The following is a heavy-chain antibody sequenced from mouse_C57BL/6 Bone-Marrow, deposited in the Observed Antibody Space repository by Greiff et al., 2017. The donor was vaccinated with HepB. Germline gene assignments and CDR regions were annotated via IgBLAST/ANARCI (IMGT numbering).Heavy chain of an antibody. CDR1: GFTFSSYA. CDR2: ISDGGSYT. Sequence: EVMLVESGGGLVKPGGSLKLSCAASGFTFSSYAMSWVRQTPEKRLEWVATISDGGSYTYYPDNVKGRVTISRDNAKNNLYLQMSHLKSEDTAMYYCAREDYYGRSRVAYWGQGTRVTVSA. D-gene: IGHD1-1*01. CDR3: AREDYYGRSRVAY. J-gene: IGHJ3*01. V-gene: IGHV5-4*01.